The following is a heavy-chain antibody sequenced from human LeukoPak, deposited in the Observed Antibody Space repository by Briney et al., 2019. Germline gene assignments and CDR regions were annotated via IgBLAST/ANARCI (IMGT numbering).Heavy chain of an antibody. V-gene: IGHV4-39*07. Sequence: SETLSLTCTVSGGSISSSSYYWGWIRQPPGKGLEWIGSIYYSGSTYYNPSLKSRVTISVDTSKNQFSLKLSSVTAADTAVYYCARDWRGYCSSTSCLSAFDYWGQGTLVTVSS. D-gene: IGHD2-2*01. CDR2: IYYSGST. CDR1: GGSISSSSYY. CDR3: ARDWRGYCSSTSCLSAFDY. J-gene: IGHJ4*02.